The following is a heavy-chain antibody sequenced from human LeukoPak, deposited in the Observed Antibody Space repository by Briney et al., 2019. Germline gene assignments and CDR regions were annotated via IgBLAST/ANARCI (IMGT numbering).Heavy chain of an antibody. J-gene: IGHJ4*02. D-gene: IGHD3-22*01. Sequence: ASVKVSCKASGGTFSSYAISWVRQAPGQGLEWMGRTIPIFGIANYAQKFQGRVTITADKSTSTAYMELSSLRSEDTAMYYCATYYYDSSGYYRAGYYFDYWGQGTLVTVSS. CDR3: ATYYYDSSGYYRAGYYFDY. CDR1: GGTFSSYA. CDR2: TIPIFGIA. V-gene: IGHV1-69*04.